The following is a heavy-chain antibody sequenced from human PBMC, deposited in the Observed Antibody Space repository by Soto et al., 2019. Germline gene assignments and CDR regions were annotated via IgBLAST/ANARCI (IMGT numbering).Heavy chain of an antibody. J-gene: IGHJ4*02. CDR1: GFTFSSYE. Sequence: HPGGSLRLSCAASGFTFSSYEMNWVRQAPGKGLEWVSYISSSGSTIYYADSVKGRFTISRDNAKNSLYLQMNSLRAEDTAVYYCARDTTSSTSHHDYWGQGTLVTVSS. V-gene: IGHV3-48*03. D-gene: IGHD2-2*01. CDR2: ISSSGSTI. CDR3: ARDTTSSTSHHDY.